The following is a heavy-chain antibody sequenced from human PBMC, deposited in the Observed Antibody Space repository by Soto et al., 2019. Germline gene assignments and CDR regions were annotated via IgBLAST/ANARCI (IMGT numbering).Heavy chain of an antibody. CDR2: ISGSGDST. V-gene: IGHV3-23*01. CDR3: ARRGSGSYYDY. J-gene: IGHJ4*02. CDR1: GFTFSNYV. D-gene: IGHD1-26*01. Sequence: EVQLLKSGGGLVQPGGSLRLSCAASGFTFSNYVMNWVRQAPVKGLEWVSVISGSGDSTYHADSVKGRFTISRDNSKNTLYLQLNSLRAEDTAVYYCARRGSGSYYDYWGQGTLVTVSS.